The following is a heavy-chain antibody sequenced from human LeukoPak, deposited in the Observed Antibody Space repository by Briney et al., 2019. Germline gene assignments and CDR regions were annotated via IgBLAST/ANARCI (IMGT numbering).Heavy chain of an antibody. Sequence: GGSLRLSCAASGFTFDDYAMHWVRQAPGKGLEWVSGISWNSGSIGYADSVKGRFTISRDNSKNTLYLQMNSLRAEDTAVYYCATTTAYCGGDCYSDYWGQGTLVTVSS. CDR2: ISWNSGSI. CDR3: ATTTAYCGGDCYSDY. J-gene: IGHJ4*02. CDR1: GFTFDDYA. D-gene: IGHD2-21*02. V-gene: IGHV3-9*01.